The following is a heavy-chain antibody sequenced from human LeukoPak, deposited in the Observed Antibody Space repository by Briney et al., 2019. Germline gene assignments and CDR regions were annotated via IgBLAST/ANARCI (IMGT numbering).Heavy chain of an antibody. CDR1: GFTFSSYA. CDR2: IKEDGGEK. J-gene: IGHJ4*02. V-gene: IGHV3-7*01. D-gene: IGHD5-12*01. Sequence: GGSLRLSCAASGFTFSSYAMSWVRQAPGKGLEWVANIKEDGGEKYYVDSVKGRFTTSRDNAENSLYLQMNSLRAEDTAVYYCARDRGIRADYWGQGTLVTVSS. CDR3: ARDRGIRADY.